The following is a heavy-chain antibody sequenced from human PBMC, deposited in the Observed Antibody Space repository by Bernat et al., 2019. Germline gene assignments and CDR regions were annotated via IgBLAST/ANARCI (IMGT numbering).Heavy chain of an antibody. Sequence: VQLVESGGGVVQPGGSLRLSCAASGFTFSSYAMSWVRQAPGKGLEWIGEINHSGSTNYTPSLKSRVTISVDTSKNQFSLKLRSVPAADTAVYYCARGYWFDPWGQGTLVTVSS. J-gene: IGHJ5*02. CDR3: ARGYWFDP. CDR1: GFTFSSYA. V-gene: IGHV4-34*01. CDR2: INHSGST.